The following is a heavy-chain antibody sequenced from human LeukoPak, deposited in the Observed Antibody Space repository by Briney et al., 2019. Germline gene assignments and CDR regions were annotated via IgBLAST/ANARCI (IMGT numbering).Heavy chain of an antibody. V-gene: IGHV3-21*01. CDR3: VRAYHPGGWFDP. J-gene: IGHJ5*02. Sequence: GGSLRLSCAASGFTFNSYSMNWVRQAPGKGLEWVSSISGSNSYIYYADSMKGRFTISRDNAKNSLFLQMNSLTAEDTAVHYCVRAYHPGGWFDPWGQGTLVTVSS. D-gene: IGHD2-2*01. CDR2: ISGSNSYI. CDR1: GFTFNSYS.